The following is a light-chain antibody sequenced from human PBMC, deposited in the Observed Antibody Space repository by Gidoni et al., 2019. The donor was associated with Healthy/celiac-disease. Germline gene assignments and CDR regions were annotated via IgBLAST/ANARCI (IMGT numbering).Light chain of an antibody. CDR3: MQALQTPFT. J-gene: IGKJ3*01. CDR2: LGS. V-gene: IGKV2-28*01. Sequence: IVMTQSPLSLPVTPGEPASISCRSSPRLLHSNGYNYLDWYLQKQGQSPQLLIYLGSNRASGVPDRFSGSGSGTDFTLKISRVEAEDVGVYYCMQALQTPFTFGPGTKVDIK. CDR1: PRLLHSNGYNY.